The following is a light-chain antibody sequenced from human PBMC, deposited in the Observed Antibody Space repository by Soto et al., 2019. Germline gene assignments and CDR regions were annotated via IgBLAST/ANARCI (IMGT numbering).Light chain of an antibody. CDR2: AAS. Sequence: AIRMTKSPSSFSASTGDRVTISFRASQGISSYLAWYQQKPGKAPKLLIYAASTLQSGVPSRFSGSGSGTDFTLTISCLQSEDFATYYCQQYYSYPRTFGQGKRLEIK. V-gene: IGKV1-8*01. CDR1: QGISSY. CDR3: QQYYSYPRT. J-gene: IGKJ5*01.